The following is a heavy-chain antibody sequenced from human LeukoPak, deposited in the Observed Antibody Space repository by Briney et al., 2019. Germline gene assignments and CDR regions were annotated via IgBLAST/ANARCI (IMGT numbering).Heavy chain of an antibody. V-gene: IGHV3-48*03. J-gene: IGHJ4*02. Sequence: GGSLRLSCAASGFTFSSYSMNWVRQAPGKGLEWISYFSSSGYTIYYADSVTGRFTISRDNAKNSLYLQMNSLSAEDTAIYYCPRTGDYGSGSYYTFDYWGQGTLVTVSS. CDR1: GFTFSSYS. D-gene: IGHD3-10*01. CDR2: FSSSGYTI. CDR3: PRTGDYGSGSYYTFDY.